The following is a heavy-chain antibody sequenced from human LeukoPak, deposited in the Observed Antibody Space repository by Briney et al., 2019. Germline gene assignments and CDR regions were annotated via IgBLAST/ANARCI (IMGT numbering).Heavy chain of an antibody. CDR2: ISYIGST. J-gene: IGHJ4*02. V-gene: IGHV4-59*11. CDR3: ARASDFWSGYYDY. Sequence: SETLSLTCAVSDDSFSSHYWTWIRQPPGKGLEWIGYISYIGSTNYNPSLKSRVTISIDTSKNQFSLQLTSVTAADTAVYYCARASDFWSGYYDYWGQGTLVTVSS. CDR1: DDSFSSHY. D-gene: IGHD3-3*01.